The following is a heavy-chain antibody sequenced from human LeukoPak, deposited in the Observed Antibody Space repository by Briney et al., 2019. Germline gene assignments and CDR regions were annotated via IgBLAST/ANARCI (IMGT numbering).Heavy chain of an antibody. D-gene: IGHD3-3*01. V-gene: IGHV4-61*02. CDR2: IYTSGST. J-gene: IGHJ4*02. CDR3: ARAPRVVLDFDY. CDR1: GGSISSGSYY. Sequence: SETLSLTCTVSGGSISSGSYYWSWIRQPAGKGLEWIGRIYTSGSTNYNPSLKSRVTISVDTSKNQFSLKLSSGTPADTALYYGARAPRVVLDFDYWGQGTLVTVSS.